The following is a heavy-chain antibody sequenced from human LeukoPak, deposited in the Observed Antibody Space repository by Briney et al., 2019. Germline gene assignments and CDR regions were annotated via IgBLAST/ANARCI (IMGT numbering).Heavy chain of an antibody. CDR3: ARDAGQTYYDFWSGYSFFDY. J-gene: IGHJ4*02. Sequence: GGSLRLSCAASGFTFSSYAMHWVRQAPGKGLEWVAVISYDGSNKYYADSVKGRFTISRDNSKNTLYLQMNSLRAEDTAVYYCARDAGQTYYDFWSGYSFFDYWGQGTLVTVSS. D-gene: IGHD3-3*01. CDR1: GFTFSSYA. CDR2: ISYDGSNK. V-gene: IGHV3-30-3*01.